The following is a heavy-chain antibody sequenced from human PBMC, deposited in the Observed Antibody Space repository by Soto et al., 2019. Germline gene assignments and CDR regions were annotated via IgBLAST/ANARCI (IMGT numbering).Heavy chain of an antibody. J-gene: IGHJ5*02. D-gene: IGHD2-15*01. Sequence: GGSLRLSCAASGFTFSNAWMSWVRQAPGKGLEWVGRIKSKTDGGTTDYAAPVKGRFTISRDDSKNTLYLQMNSLKTEDTAVYYCVRGGGGGLFDPWGQGTMVTVSS. V-gene: IGHV3-15*01. CDR3: VRGGGGGLFDP. CDR1: GFTFSNAW. CDR2: IKSKTDGGTT.